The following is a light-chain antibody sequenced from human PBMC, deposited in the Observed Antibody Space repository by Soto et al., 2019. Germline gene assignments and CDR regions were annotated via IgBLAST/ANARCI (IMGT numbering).Light chain of an antibody. V-gene: IGKV3-11*01. CDR1: QSVSSY. CDR2: DAY. CDR3: HQYGTSPYT. J-gene: IGKJ2*01. Sequence: IVLTQSPATLSLSPGERSTLSCLASQSVSSYLAWYQQKPGQAPRLLIYDAYNRATGITARFSGSGSGTDFILTISRLEPEDFAVYFCHQYGTSPYTFAQGTKVEIK.